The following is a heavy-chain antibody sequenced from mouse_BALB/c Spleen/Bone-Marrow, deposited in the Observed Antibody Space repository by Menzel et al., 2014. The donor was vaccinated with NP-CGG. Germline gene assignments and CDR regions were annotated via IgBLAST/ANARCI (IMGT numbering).Heavy chain of an antibody. V-gene: IGHV5-9-3*01. J-gene: IGHJ3*01. CDR2: ISSGGSYT. CDR3: ARPHYYGSSWFAY. CDR1: GFIFSSYA. D-gene: IGHD1-1*01. Sequence: EVKLQESGGGLVKPGGPLKLSCAASGFIFSSYAMSWVRQTPEKRLEWVATISSGGSYTYYPDSVKGRFTISRDNAKNTLYLQMSSLRSEDTAMYYCARPHYYGSSWFAYWGQGTLVTVSA.